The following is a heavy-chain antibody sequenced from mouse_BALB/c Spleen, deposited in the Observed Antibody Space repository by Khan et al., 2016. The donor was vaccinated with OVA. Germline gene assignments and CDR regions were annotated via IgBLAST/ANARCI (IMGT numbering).Heavy chain of an antibody. J-gene: IGHJ4*01. V-gene: IGHV2-9*02. CDR3: ARGMDY. Sequence: QVQLKQSGPGLVAPSQSLSITCTVSGFSLSSHGVHWVRQPPGKGLEWLGVIWAGGNAHYNSALLSRLSISKYHSTSQVFLKMNSLQTDDTAMDYWARGMDYWGQGTSVTVSS. CDR1: GFSLSSHG. CDR2: IWAGGNA.